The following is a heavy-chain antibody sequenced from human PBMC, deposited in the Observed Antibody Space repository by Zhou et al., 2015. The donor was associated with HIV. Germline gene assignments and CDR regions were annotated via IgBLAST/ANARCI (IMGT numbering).Heavy chain of an antibody. CDR3: AKSSGNYDYAFHI. CDR1: GGTFSGSD. D-gene: IGHD3-22*01. J-gene: IGHJ3*02. Sequence: LVQSGTEVRKPGSSVKVSCKATGGTFSGSDISWVRQAPGQGLEWMGSVTPMFETETYAEKFRARLTITVDKSTSAAYMELSSLTSEDAAVYYCAKSSGNYDYAFHIWGQGTQIIVSS. V-gene: IGHV1-69*06. CDR2: VTPMFETE.